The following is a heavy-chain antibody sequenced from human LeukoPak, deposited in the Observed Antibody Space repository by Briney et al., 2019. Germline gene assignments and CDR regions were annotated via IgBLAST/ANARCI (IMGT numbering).Heavy chain of an antibody. CDR1: GFIFGSYE. J-gene: IGHJ4*02. D-gene: IGHD3/OR15-3a*01. Sequence: GGSLRLSCAASGFIFGSYEMNWVRQAPGKGLEWVSYVSSSASTIYYADSVKGRFTISRDNAKNSLYLQMNSLRAEDTGVYYCASTSGGLGLAPGHWGQGTLVTVSS. CDR2: VSSSASTI. CDR3: ASTSGGLGLAPGH. V-gene: IGHV3-48*03.